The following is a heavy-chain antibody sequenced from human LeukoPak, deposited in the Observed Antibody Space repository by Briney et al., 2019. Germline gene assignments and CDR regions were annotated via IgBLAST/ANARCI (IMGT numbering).Heavy chain of an antibody. V-gene: IGHV3-23*01. Sequence: GGSLRLFCAASGFTFSNYAMMWVRQAPGKGLEWVSTVTGSGGGTYYADSVKGRFTVSRDNSANTLFLQVISLRGEDTAVYYCAKGAGPGQFDWFDPWGQGTLVTVSS. J-gene: IGHJ5*02. CDR1: GFTFSNYA. CDR3: AKGAGPGQFDWFDP. CDR2: VTGSGGGT. D-gene: IGHD2-8*02.